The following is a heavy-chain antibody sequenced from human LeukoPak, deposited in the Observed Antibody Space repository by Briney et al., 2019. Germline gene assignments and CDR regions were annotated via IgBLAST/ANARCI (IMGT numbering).Heavy chain of an antibody. D-gene: IGHD2-2*01. CDR3: ARGEKSYAY. CDR2: INPFNADA. J-gene: IGHJ4*02. CDR1: GYIFRNYA. Sequence: ASVKVSCKTSGYIFRNYAISWVRQAPGQGPEWVGWINPFNADAKYAQEFQGRVTMTTDTSTSTAYLELRSLRYDDTAVYYCARGEKSYAYWGQGTLVTVSS. V-gene: IGHV1-18*01.